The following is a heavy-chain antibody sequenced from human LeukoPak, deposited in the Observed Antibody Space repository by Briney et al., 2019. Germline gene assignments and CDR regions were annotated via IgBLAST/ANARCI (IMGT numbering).Heavy chain of an antibody. CDR3: ARRGYTYGWGWFDP. D-gene: IGHD5-18*01. CDR2: IYTSGST. CDR1: GGSISSYY. J-gene: IGHJ5*02. V-gene: IGHV4-4*07. Sequence: SETLSLTCTVSGGSISSYYWSWIRQPAGKGLEWIGRIYTSGSTNYNPSLKSRVTMSVDTSKNQFSLKLSSVTAADTAVYYCARRGYTYGWGWFDPWGQGTLVTVSS.